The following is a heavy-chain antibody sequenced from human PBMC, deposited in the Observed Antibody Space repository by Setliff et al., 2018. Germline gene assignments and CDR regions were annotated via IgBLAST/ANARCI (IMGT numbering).Heavy chain of an antibody. D-gene: IGHD2-21*02. Sequence: VASVKVSCKASGYTFTGYYMHWVRQAPGQGLEWVGWINPNSGGTNYAQKFQGRVTMTRDTSISTAYMELSRLRSDDTAVYYCARTGHCGCDCYGFDYWGQGTLVTVSS. CDR3: ARTGHCGCDCYGFDY. J-gene: IGHJ4*02. V-gene: IGHV1-2*02. CDR2: INPNSGGT. CDR1: GYTFTGYY.